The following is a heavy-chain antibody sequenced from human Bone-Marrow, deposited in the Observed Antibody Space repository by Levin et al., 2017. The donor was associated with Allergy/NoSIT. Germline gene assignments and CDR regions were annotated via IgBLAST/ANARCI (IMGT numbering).Heavy chain of an antibody. CDR1: XXTFTMYG. Sequence: ASVKVSCXXXXXTFTMYGIGWGQKAPGQGLEWMGWISAYNGNTNYAQKLQGRVTMTTDTSTSTAYMELRSLRSDDTAVYYCARSPIYSSGWWDYWGQGTLVTVSS. D-gene: IGHD6-19*01. J-gene: IGHJ4*02. CDR2: ISAYNGNT. V-gene: IGHV1-18*04. CDR3: ARSPIYSSGWWDY.